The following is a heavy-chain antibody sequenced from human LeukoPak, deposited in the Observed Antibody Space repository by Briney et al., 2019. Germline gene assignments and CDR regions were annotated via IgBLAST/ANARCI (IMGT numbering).Heavy chain of an antibody. D-gene: IGHD3-10*01. CDR3: AKGWDSYGSGSPSMDV. CDR1: GFTFNNYA. Sequence: GGSLRLSCVASGFTFNNYAMHWVRQAPGKGLEWVSAISGSGGSTYYADSVKGRFTISRDNSKNTLYLLMNSLRAEDTAVYYCAKGWDSYGSGSPSMDVWGQGTTVTVSS. V-gene: IGHV3-23*01. CDR2: ISGSGGST. J-gene: IGHJ6*02.